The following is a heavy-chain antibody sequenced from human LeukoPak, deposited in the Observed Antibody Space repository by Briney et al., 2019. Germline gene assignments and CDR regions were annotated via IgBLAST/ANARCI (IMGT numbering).Heavy chain of an antibody. CDR1: GGSISSYY. Sequence: SETLSLTCTVSGGSISSYYWSWIRQPPGKGLEWIGNIYHSGSTYYTPSLESRVIMSVDTSKNQFSLKLSSVTAADTAVYYCARSSYYYDSCGLDWGQGTLVTVSS. D-gene: IGHD3-22*01. V-gene: IGHV4-59*04. CDR2: IYHSGST. CDR3: ARSSYYYDSCGLD. J-gene: IGHJ4*02.